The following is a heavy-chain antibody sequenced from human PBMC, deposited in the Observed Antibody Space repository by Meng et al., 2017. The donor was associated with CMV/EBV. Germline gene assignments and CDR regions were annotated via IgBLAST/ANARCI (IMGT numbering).Heavy chain of an antibody. V-gene: IGHV4-39*07. CDR3: ARYYYDSSGYFDY. J-gene: IGHJ4*02. CDR2: IYYSGST. Sequence: QLKRSRPGLVKPSETLSLTCTVSGGSISGSSYYWGWIRQPPGKGLEWIGSIYYSGSTYYNPSLKSRVTISVDTSKNQFSLKLSSVTAADTAVYYCARYYYDSSGYFDYWGQGTLVTVAS. D-gene: IGHD3-22*01. CDR1: GGSISGSSYY.